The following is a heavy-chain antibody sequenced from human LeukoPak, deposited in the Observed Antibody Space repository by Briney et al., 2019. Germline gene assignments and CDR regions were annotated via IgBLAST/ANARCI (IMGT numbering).Heavy chain of an antibody. CDR3: AKGDSSSWYRGAFDI. D-gene: IGHD6-13*01. CDR1: GFTFSSYA. V-gene: IGHV3-23*01. CDR2: ISGSGGST. Sequence: PGGSLRLSCAASGFTFSSYAMSWVRQAPGKGLEWVSAISGSGGSTYYADSVKGRFTISRDNSKNTLYPQMNSLRAEDTAVYYCAKGDSSSWYRGAFDIWGQGTMVTVSS. J-gene: IGHJ3*02.